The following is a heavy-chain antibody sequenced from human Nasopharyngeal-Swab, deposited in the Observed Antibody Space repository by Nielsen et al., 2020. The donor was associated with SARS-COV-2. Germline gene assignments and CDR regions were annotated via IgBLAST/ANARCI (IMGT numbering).Heavy chain of an antibody. V-gene: IGHV4-4*07. J-gene: IGHJ4*02. D-gene: IGHD3-10*01. CDR1: GGSISSYY. CDR2: IYTSGST. CDR3: ARDWGERIFDY. Sequence: SCTVSGGSISSYYWSWIRQPAGKGLEWIGRIYTSGSTNYNPSLKSRVTMSVDTSKNQFSLKLSFVTAADTAVYYCARDWGERIFDYWGQGTLVTVSS.